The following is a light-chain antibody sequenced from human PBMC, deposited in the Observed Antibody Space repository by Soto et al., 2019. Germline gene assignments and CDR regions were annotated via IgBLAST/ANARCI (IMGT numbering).Light chain of an antibody. CDR2: DVS. V-gene: IGLV2-14*01. J-gene: IGLJ2*01. CDR1: SSDVGGYNY. Sequence: QSALTQPASVSGSPGQSITISCTGTSSDVGGYNYVSWYQQHPGKAPKLMIYDVSNQPSGVSNRFSGSKSGNTASLTISGLQAEDEADYYCSSYTSSSTLFGGGTKLTVL. CDR3: SSYTSSSTL.